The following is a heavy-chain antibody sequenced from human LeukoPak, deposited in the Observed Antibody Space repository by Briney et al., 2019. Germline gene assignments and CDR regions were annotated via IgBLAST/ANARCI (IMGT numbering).Heavy chain of an antibody. J-gene: IGHJ3*02. Sequence: GASVKVSCKASGGTFSSYAISWVRQAPGQGLEWMGGIIPIFGTANYAQKFQGRVTITADESTSTAYMELSSLRSEDTAVYYCARDWYCYGGGCYDVFDIWGQGTMVTVSS. D-gene: IGHD2-15*01. CDR1: GGTFSSYA. CDR2: IIPIFGTA. V-gene: IGHV1-69*13. CDR3: ARDWYCYGGGCYDVFDI.